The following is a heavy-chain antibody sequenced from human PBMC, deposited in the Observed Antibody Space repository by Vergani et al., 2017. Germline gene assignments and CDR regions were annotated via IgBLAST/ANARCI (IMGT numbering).Heavy chain of an antibody. J-gene: IGHJ3*02. V-gene: IGHV4-31*11. D-gene: IGHD1-26*01. CDR1: GGSISSGDHC. CDR3: AVVGDNMNSYSFDS. Sequence: QVQLQESGPGVVKPSQTLSLTCAVSGGSISSGDHCWTWIRQRPGKGLEWIGYIFYSGTTYDNPSLRSRLTISVDTSQNQFSLKLRSVTAADTAVYYCAVVGDNMNSYSFDSWGQGSMVAVSS. CDR2: IFYSGTT.